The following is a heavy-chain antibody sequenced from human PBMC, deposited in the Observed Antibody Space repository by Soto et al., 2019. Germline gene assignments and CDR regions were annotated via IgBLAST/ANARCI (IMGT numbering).Heavy chain of an antibody. Sequence: EVQLLESGGGLVQPGGSLRLSCVVSGFTYSNYAMSWVRQAPGKGLEWVSGISGSSDSTYYTDSVKNRFTISRDNSKNTLYLQMNSLRVEDTAVYHCAREQMTAAVNFDYWGQGTLVTVSS. J-gene: IGHJ4*02. CDR1: GFTYSNYA. CDR2: ISGSSDST. V-gene: IGHV3-23*01. D-gene: IGHD6-13*01. CDR3: AREQMTAAVNFDY.